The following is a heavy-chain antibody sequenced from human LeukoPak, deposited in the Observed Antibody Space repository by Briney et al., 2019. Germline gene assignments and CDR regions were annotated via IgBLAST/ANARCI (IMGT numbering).Heavy chain of an antibody. CDR3: ARVYPQFSSRWFDP. D-gene: IGHD6-13*01. J-gene: IGHJ5*02. CDR1: GYTFTGYY. CDR2: ISAYNGNT. V-gene: IGHV1-18*04. Sequence: ASVKVSCKASGYTFTGYYMHWVRQAPGQGLEWMGWISAYNGNTNYAQKLQGRVTMTTDTSTSTAYMELRSLRSDDTAVYYCARVYPQFSSRWFDPWGQGTLVTVSS.